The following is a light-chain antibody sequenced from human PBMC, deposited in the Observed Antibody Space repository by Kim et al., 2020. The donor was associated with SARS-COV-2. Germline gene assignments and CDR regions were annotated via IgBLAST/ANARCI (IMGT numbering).Light chain of an antibody. Sequence: QSIPSSCTGTSRDVGGYKYVSRYQQHPGKAPKVMIYDVSKRPSGVSNRFSGSKSGNTASLTISGLQAEDEADYYCSSYTSSSTNYVFGTGTKVTVL. CDR3: SSYTSSSTNYV. CDR1: SRDVGGYKY. CDR2: DVS. V-gene: IGLV2-14*03. J-gene: IGLJ1*01.